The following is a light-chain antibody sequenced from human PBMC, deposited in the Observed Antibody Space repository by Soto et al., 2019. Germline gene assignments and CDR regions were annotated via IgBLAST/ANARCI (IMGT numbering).Light chain of an antibody. CDR3: QTWGTGFWV. Sequence: QAVVTQSPSASASLGASVKLTCTLSSGHSSYAIAWHQQQREKGPRYLMKLNSDGSHSKGDGIPDRFSGSSSGAERYLTISSLQSEDEADYYCQTWGTGFWVFGGGTKLTVL. V-gene: IGLV4-69*01. CDR2: LNSDGSH. J-gene: IGLJ3*02. CDR1: SGHSSYA.